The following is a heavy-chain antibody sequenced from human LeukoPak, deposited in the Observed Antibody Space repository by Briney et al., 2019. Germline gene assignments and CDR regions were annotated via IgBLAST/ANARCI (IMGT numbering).Heavy chain of an antibody. J-gene: IGHJ5*02. CDR3: ARDRGRMVYAVWFDP. Sequence: PSQTLSLTCTVSGGSISSANYYWSWIRQPAGKGLEWIGRIDTSGSATYNPSLKSRVTISIDTSKNQFSLKLGSVTAADTAVYYCARDRGRMVYAVWFDPWGRGTLVTVSS. V-gene: IGHV4-61*02. CDR1: GGSISSANYY. CDR2: IDTSGSA. D-gene: IGHD2-8*01.